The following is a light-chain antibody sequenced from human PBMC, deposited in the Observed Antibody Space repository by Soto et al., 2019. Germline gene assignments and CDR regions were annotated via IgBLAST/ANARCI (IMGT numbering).Light chain of an antibody. CDR1: QSVSSN. Sequence: EIVMTQSPATLSVSPGERATLSCRASQSVSSNLAWYQQKPGQAPRLLFYGASTRATGLPARFSGSGSGTDXXXXISXXQSEDFAVYYCQQSNNWPYTFGQGTKLEIK. CDR3: QQSNNWPYT. J-gene: IGKJ2*01. V-gene: IGKV3-15*01. CDR2: GAS.